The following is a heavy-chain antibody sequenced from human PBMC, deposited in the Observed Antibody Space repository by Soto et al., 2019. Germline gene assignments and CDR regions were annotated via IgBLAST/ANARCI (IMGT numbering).Heavy chain of an antibody. CDR1: VFTFCSYD. CDR3: AKDPNFNYFDY. D-gene: IGHD3-3*01. Sequence: EVQLLESGGGLVQPGGSLRLYCASSVFTFCSYDMSCVRQYPGKGLEWVSAISGSGGSTYYADSGKGRFTISRDNSKNTLYLQMNSLRAEDTAVYYCAKDPNFNYFDYWGQGTLVTVSA. CDR2: ISGSGGST. J-gene: IGHJ4*02. V-gene: IGHV3-23*01.